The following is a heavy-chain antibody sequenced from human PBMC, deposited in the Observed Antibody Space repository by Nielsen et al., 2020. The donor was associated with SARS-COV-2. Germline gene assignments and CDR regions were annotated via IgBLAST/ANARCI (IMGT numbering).Heavy chain of an antibody. J-gene: IGHJ4*02. CDR3: ARDLRRATFDY. Sequence: GESLKISCAAYGFTFSSYWMSWVRQAPGKGLEWVANIKQDGSEKYYVDSVKGRFTISRDNAKNSLYLQMNSLRAEDTAVYYCARDLRRATFDYWGQGTLVTVSS. V-gene: IGHV3-7*05. D-gene: IGHD2-15*01. CDR1: GFTFSSYW. CDR2: IKQDGSEK.